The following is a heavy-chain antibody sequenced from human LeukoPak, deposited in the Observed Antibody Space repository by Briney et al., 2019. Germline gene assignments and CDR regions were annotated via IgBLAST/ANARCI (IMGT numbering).Heavy chain of an antibody. J-gene: IGHJ3*02. D-gene: IGHD3-10*01. V-gene: IGHV1-2*02. CDR2: INPNSGGT. Sequence: ASVKVSCKASGYTFTSYDINWVRQATGQGLEWMGWINPNSGGTNYAQKFQGRVTMTRDTSISTAYMELSRLRSDNTAVYYCASGFRVRSAFDIWGQGTMVTVSS. CDR1: GYTFTSYD. CDR3: ASGFRVRSAFDI.